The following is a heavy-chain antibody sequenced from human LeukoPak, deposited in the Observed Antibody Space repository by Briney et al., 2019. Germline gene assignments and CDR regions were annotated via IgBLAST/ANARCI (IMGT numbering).Heavy chain of an antibody. Sequence: GASVKVSCKASGGTFSSYAISWVRQAPGQGLEWMGGIIPIFGTANYAQKFQGRVTITADESTSTAYMELSSLRSEDTAVYYCAREYGASYYYDLYYFDYWGQGTLVTVSS. D-gene: IGHD3-22*01. CDR2: IIPIFGTA. CDR3: AREYGASYYYDLYYFDY. V-gene: IGHV1-69*01. CDR1: GGTFSSYA. J-gene: IGHJ4*02.